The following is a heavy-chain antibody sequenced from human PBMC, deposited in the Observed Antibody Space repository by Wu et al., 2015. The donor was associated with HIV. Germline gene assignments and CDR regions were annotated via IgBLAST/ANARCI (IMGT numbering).Heavy chain of an antibody. V-gene: IGHV1-18*01. D-gene: IGHD1-26*01. Sequence: QVQLVQSGVEVKKPGASVKVACKTSGYNLSKYGISWVRQAAGQGLEWMGWISAYNGNTNYAQKLQGRVTMTTDTSTSTAYMELRSLRSDDTAVYYCARRRLVGATSWFDPWGQGTLVTVSS. CDR1: GYNLSKYG. CDR2: ISAYNGNT. CDR3: ARRRLVGATSWFDP. J-gene: IGHJ5*02.